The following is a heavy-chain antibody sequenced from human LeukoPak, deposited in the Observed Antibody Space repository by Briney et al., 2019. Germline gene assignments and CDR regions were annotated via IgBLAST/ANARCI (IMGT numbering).Heavy chain of an antibody. D-gene: IGHD1-1*01. CDR2: IYYSGST. CDR3: ARSHLEAFDI. Sequence: SETLSLTSTVSGGSISSYYWSWIRQPPGKGLEWIGYIYYSGSTNYNPSLKSRVTISVDTSKNQFSLKLSSVTAADTAVYYCARSHLEAFDIWGQGTMVTVSS. J-gene: IGHJ3*02. V-gene: IGHV4-59*01. CDR1: GGSISSYY.